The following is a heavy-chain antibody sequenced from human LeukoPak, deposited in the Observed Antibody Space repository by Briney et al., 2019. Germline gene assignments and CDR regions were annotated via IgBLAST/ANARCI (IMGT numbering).Heavy chain of an antibody. V-gene: IGHV4-59*01. Sequence: PSETLSLTCTASGGSISSYYWSWIRQPPGKGLEWIGHIYYSGSTNYNPSLKSRLTISVDTSKNQFSLKLSSVTAADTAVYYCAASGDSSRAIDIWGQGTMVTVSS. J-gene: IGHJ3*02. CDR2: IYYSGST. D-gene: IGHD2-21*02. CDR1: GGSISSYY. CDR3: AASGDSSRAIDI.